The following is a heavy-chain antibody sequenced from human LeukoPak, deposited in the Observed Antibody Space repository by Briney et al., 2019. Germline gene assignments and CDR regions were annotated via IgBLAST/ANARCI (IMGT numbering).Heavy chain of an antibody. CDR3: ARDPLGCSSTSCYTSLAGMDV. V-gene: IGHV1-18*01. Sequence: ASVKVSCKASGYTFTSYGISWVRQAPGQGLEWMGWISAYNGNTNYAQKLQGRVTITADESTSTAYMELSSLRSEDTAVYYCARDPLGCSSTSCYTSLAGMDVWGQGTTVTVSS. CDR2: ISAYNGNT. D-gene: IGHD2-2*02. CDR1: GYTFTSYG. J-gene: IGHJ6*02.